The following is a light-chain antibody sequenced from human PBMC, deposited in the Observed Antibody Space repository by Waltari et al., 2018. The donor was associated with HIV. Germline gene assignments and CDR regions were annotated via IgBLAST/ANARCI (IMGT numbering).Light chain of an antibody. V-gene: IGLV1-47*01. CDR1: SSNLANYY. CDR2: RNN. CDR3: ATWDDSLSGVV. J-gene: IGLJ2*01. Sequence: QSVLTQPPSASATPGQRVTISCSGSSSNLANYYVYWYQQLPGATPKVLIFRNNRRPSGVPDRFSGSKSGTSASLAISGLRSEDEADYYCATWDDSLSGVVFGGGTKLTVL.